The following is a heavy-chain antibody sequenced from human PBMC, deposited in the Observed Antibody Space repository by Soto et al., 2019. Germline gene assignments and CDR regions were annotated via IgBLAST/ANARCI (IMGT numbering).Heavy chain of an antibody. Sequence: SETLSLTCSFSGDSVTSHYLTWIRQSPEKGLEWIGYMHYTGFSHYNPSLKSRLTISVDRSKNQFTLQLTSVTVADTAVYYCVRHNPTDNWNYDYWGQGALVTVSS. V-gene: IGHV4-59*02. CDR3: VRHNPTDNWNYDY. D-gene: IGHD1-7*01. CDR1: GDSVTSHY. J-gene: IGHJ4*02. CDR2: MHYTGFS.